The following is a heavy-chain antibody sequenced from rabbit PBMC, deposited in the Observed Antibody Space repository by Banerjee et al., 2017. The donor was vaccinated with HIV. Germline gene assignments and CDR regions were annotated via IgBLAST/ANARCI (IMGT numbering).Heavy chain of an antibody. Sequence: QEQLEESGGDLVKPEGSLTLTCTASGFSFSNGYVMCWVRQAPGKGLELIACIYSSNGDKWYASWVNGRFTISKTSSTTVTLQMTSLTAADTATYFCARDLGGSSDLWGPGTLVTVS. CDR3: ARDLGGSSDL. CDR2: IYSSNGDK. J-gene: IGHJ4*01. D-gene: IGHD8-1*01. CDR1: GFSFSNGYV. V-gene: IGHV1S45*01.